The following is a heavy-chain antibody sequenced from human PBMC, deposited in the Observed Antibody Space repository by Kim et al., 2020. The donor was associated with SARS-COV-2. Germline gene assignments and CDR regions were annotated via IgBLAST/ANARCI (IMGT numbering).Heavy chain of an antibody. CDR1: GFTFSSYA. V-gene: IGHV3-23*01. Sequence: GGSLRLSCAASGFTFSSYAMSWVRQAPGKGLEWVSAISGSRGSTYSADSVKGRFTISRDNSKNTLYLQMNSLIAEDTAVYYCAKGYSGYDWGVYYFYYMDVWGKGTTVTVSS. CDR3: AKGYSGYDWGVYYFYYMDV. D-gene: IGHD5-12*01. J-gene: IGHJ6*03. CDR2: ISGSRGST.